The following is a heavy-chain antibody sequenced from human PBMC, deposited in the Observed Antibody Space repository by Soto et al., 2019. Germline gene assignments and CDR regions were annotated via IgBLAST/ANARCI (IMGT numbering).Heavy chain of an antibody. D-gene: IGHD3-16*01. J-gene: IGHJ6*02. Sequence: SVPVSCKVSGDTFTAFGFSWVRQAPGRGLAWMGVIIPFFCTTTYAQNLQERVTITADESTRTVYMELRSLRSDDTATYFCARDTRRLKAKNPHFYGMDDWGQGATVTVSS. CDR3: ARDTRRLKAKNPHFYGMDD. CDR2: IIPFFCTT. CDR1: GDTFTAFG. V-gene: IGHV1-69*13.